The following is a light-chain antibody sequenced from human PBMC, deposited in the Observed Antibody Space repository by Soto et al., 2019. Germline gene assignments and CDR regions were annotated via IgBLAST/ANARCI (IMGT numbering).Light chain of an antibody. CDR1: SSDVGAYNY. J-gene: IGLJ1*01. CDR3: SSYTTGSTLDV. CDR2: DVS. Sequence: QSALTQPASVSGSPGQSITISCTGTSSDVGAYNYVSWYQQHPGKAPKLMIYDVSNRPSGVSNRFSGSKSDNTAPLTISGLQAEDEADFYCSSYTTGSTLDVFGTGTKLTVL. V-gene: IGLV2-14*01.